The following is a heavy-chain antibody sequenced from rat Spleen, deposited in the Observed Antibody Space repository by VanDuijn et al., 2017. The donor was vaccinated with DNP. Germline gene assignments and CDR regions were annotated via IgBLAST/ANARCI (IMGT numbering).Heavy chain of an antibody. CDR2: VNTGGGIT. J-gene: IGHJ3*01. V-gene: IGHV5-25*01. Sequence: EVQLVESGGGLLQPGRSLKLSCAASGFTFSSYDMAWVRQAPSKGLEWVASVNTGGGITYYRDSVKGRFIVSRDNAKSTLDLQMDSLRSEDTATYSCATQPIALNWFAYWGQGTLVTVSS. CDR1: GFTFSSYD. D-gene: IGHD1-2*01. CDR3: ATQPIALNWFAY.